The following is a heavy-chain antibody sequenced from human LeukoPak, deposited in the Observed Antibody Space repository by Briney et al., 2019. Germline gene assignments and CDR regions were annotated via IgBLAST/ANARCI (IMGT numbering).Heavy chain of an antibody. CDR2: ISGSGGST. D-gene: IGHD3-10*01. CDR3: AKVFGHPFGEFDY. J-gene: IGHJ4*02. V-gene: IGHV3-23*01. Sequence: PGGSLRLSCAASGFTFSSYAMSGVRHAPGKGLEWVSAISGSGGSTYYADSVKGRFTISRDNSKNTLYLQMNSLRAEDTAVYSCAKVFGHPFGEFDYWGQGTLVTVSS. CDR1: GFTFSSYA.